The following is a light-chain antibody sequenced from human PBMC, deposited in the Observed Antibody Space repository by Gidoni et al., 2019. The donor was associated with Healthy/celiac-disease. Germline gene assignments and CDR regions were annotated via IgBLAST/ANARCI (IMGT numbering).Light chain of an antibody. J-gene: IGKJ2*01. CDR3: QQSYSTQYT. CDR1: QSISSY. Sequence: DIQMTPSPSSLSASVGDRVTITCRASQSISSYLNWYQQKPGKAPKLLIYAASSLQSGGPSRFSGSGSRTDFTLTISSLQPEDVATYYCQQSYSTQYTFGQGTKLEIK. V-gene: IGKV1-39*01. CDR2: AAS.